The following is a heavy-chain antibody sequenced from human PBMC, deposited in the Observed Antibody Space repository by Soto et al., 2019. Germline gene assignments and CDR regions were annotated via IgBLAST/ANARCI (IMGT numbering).Heavy chain of an antibody. CDR3: TTIIPKGKWELGT. J-gene: IGHJ5*02. V-gene: IGHV3-15*05. CDR2: IKSKTDGATT. CDR1: GFTFSNAW. Sequence: GGSLRLSCVASGFTFSNAWMSWVRQAPGKGLEWIGRIKSKTDGATTDYAGPVKGRFTISRDDSKKTLFVQMNGLKTEDTAVYYCTTIIPKGKWELGTWGQGT. D-gene: IGHD1-26*01.